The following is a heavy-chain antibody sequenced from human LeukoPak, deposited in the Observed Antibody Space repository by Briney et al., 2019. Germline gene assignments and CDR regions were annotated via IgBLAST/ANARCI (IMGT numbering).Heavy chain of an antibody. CDR2: INHSGST. V-gene: IGHV4-34*01. Sequence: SETLSLTCAVYGGSFSGYYWSWIRQPPGKGLEWIGEINHSGSTNYNPSLKSRVTISVDTSKNQFSLKLSSVTAADTAVYYCARGDIVVVGGWFDPWGQRTLVTVSS. CDR3: ARGDIVVVGGWFDP. J-gene: IGHJ5*02. CDR1: GGSFSGYY. D-gene: IGHD2-2*01.